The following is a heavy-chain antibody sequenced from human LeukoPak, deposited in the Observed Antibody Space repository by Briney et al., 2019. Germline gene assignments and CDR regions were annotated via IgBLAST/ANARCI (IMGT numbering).Heavy chain of an antibody. D-gene: IGHD3-22*01. Sequence: SETLSLTCAVYGGSFSPYYWNWIRQPPGKGLEWIAEISHSGSTRYNPSLKSRVTISVDTSKNQFSLKVSSVTAADTAVYYCARAFSGYYDTSFDYWGQGTLVTVSS. CDR1: GGSFSPYY. J-gene: IGHJ4*02. CDR3: ARAFSGYYDTSFDY. CDR2: ISHSGST. V-gene: IGHV4-34*01.